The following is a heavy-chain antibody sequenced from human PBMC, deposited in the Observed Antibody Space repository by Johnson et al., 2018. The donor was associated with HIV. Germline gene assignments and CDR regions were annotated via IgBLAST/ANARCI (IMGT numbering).Heavy chain of an antibody. D-gene: IGHD4-11*01. CDR3: AKENRDSRSAFDV. CDR2: IQFDGSHK. Sequence: QVRLVESGGGFVQPGWSLCLSCAASGFTFSSYWMHWVRQAPCKVLAWVTFIQFDGSHKYSADFVKGRFTISRDTSKKSVFLQMNSLRPEDTAVYYCAKENRDSRSAFDVWGQGTLVTVSS. V-gene: IGHV3-30*02. J-gene: IGHJ3*01. CDR1: GFTFSSYW.